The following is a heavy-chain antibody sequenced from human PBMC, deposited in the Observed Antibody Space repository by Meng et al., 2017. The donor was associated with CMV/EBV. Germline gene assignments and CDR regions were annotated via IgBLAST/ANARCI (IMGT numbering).Heavy chain of an antibody. J-gene: IGHJ6*02. Sequence: SETLSLTCTVSGYSISSGYYWGWIWQPPGKGLEWIGSIYHSGSTYYNPSLKSRVTISVDTSKNQFSLKLSSVTAADTAVYYCARDGRYCSSTSCYVVGNYYYYYGMDVWGQGTTVTVSS. CDR1: GYSISSGYY. CDR3: ARDGRYCSSTSCYVVGNYYYYYGMDV. CDR2: IYHSGST. V-gene: IGHV4-38-2*02. D-gene: IGHD2-2*01.